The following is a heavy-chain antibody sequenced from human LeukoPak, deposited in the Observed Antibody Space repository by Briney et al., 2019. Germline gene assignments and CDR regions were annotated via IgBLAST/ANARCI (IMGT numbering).Heavy chain of an antibody. CDR1: GGSISSYY. J-gene: IGHJ1*01. CDR3: ASLVYYDSSGYQSAEYFQH. V-gene: IGHV4-59*01. D-gene: IGHD3-22*01. Sequence: NPSETLSLTCTVSGGSISSYYWSWIRQPPGKGLEWRGYIYYSGSTNYNPSLKSRVTISVDTSKNQFSLKLSSVTAADTAVYYCASLVYYDSSGYQSAEYFQHWGQGTLVTVSS. CDR2: IYYSGST.